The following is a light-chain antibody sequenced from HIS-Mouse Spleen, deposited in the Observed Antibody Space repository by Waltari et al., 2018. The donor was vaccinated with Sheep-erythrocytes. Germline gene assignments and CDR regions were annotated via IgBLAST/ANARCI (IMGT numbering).Light chain of an antibody. CDR2: KDR. CDR3: QAWDSSTYV. J-gene: IGLJ1*01. Sequence: SYELTQPSSVSVSPGQTARITCSGDVLAKKYARWFQQKPGQAPVLVIYKDRERPSGIPERFSGSNSGNTATLTISGTQAMDEADYYCQAWDSSTYVFGTGTKVTVL. V-gene: IGLV3-27*01. CDR1: VLAKKY.